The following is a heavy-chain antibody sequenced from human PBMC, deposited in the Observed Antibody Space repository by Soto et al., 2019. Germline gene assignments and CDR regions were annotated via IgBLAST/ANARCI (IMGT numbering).Heavy chain of an antibody. CDR2: INHSGST. Sequence: SETLSLTCAVYGGSFSGYYWSWIRQPPGKGLEWIGEINHSGSTNYNPSLKSRVTISVDTSKNQFSLKLSSVTAADTAVYYCARHMNLETYYDFWSGYYLDYWGQGTLVTV. V-gene: IGHV4-34*01. CDR1: GGSFSGYY. D-gene: IGHD3-3*01. CDR3: ARHMNLETYYDFWSGYYLDY. J-gene: IGHJ4*02.